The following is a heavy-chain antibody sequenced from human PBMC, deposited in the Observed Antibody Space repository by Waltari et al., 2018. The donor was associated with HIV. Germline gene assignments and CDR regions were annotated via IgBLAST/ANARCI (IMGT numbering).Heavy chain of an antibody. D-gene: IGHD3-22*01. Sequence: ALEWLAHIFSNDEKSYSTSLKSRLTISKDTSKSQVVLTMTNMDPVDTATYYCARQYYDKVLSFDYWGQGTLVTVSS. CDR3: ARQYYDKVLSFDY. J-gene: IGHJ4*02. V-gene: IGHV2-26*01. CDR2: IFSNDEK.